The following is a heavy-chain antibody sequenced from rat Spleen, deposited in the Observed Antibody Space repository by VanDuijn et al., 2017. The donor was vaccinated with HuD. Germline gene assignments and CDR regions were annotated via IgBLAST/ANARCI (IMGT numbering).Heavy chain of an antibody. CDR3: TRENYYSGDY. V-gene: IGHV5-31*01. J-gene: IGHJ2*01. CDR2: LTHTGHNT. Sequence: EVQVVESGGGLVQPGRSLKLSCVASGFTFNKYWMNWIRQAPGKGLEWVASLTHTGHNTYYPDSVKGRFTISRDNAKSTLYLQMDSLRSEDTATYYCTRENYYSGDYWGKGVMVTVSS. CDR1: GFTFNKYW. D-gene: IGHD1-1*01.